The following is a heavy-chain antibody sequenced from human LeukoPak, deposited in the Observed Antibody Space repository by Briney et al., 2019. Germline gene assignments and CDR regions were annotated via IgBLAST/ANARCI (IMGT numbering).Heavy chain of an antibody. V-gene: IGHV4-59*01. CDR1: GGSISSYY. CDR2: IYYSGST. CDR3: ARSSSSGDFDY. J-gene: IGHJ4*02. Sequence: PSETLSLTCTGSGGSISSYYWSWIRQPPGKELDWIGYIYYSGSTNYNPSLKSRVTISVDTSKNQFSLKLSSVTAADTAVYYCARSSSSGDFDYWGQGTLVTVSS. D-gene: IGHD6-13*01.